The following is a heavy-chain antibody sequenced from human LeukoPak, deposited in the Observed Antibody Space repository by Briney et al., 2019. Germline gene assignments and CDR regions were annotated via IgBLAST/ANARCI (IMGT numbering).Heavy chain of an antibody. D-gene: IGHD2-2*01. CDR3: ARLRGYCSSTSCYFYYGMDV. CDR1: GGTFSSYA. J-gene: IGHJ6*04. V-gene: IGHV1-69*06. CDR2: IIPIFGTA. Sequence: GASVKVSCKASGGTFSSYAISWVRQAPGQGLEWMGGIIPIFGTANYAQKFQGRVTITADKSTSTAYMELSSLRSEDTAMYYCARLRGYCSSTSCYFYYGMDVWGKETTVTVSS.